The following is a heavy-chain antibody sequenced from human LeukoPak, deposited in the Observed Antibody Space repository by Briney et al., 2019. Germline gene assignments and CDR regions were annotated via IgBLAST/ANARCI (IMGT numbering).Heavy chain of an antibody. CDR2: IYPGDSDT. V-gene: IGHV5-51*01. Sequence: GESLKISCKGSGYSFTSYWIGWVRQMPGKGLEWMGIIYPGDSDTRYSPSFQGQVTISADKSICTAYLQWSSLKASDTAMYYCARTGYGHYYYDSSGYYSPFFDYWGQGTLVTVSS. D-gene: IGHD3-22*01. J-gene: IGHJ4*02. CDR3: ARTGYGHYYYDSSGYYSPFFDY. CDR1: GYSFTSYW.